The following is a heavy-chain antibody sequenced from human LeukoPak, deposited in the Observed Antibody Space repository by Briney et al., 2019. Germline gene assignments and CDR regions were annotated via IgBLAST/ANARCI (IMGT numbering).Heavy chain of an antibody. CDR1: GYTFTSYD. CDR2: MNPNSGNT. CDR3: ARVEDYGDFADY. Sequence: SVKVSCKASGYTFTSYDINWVRQATGQGLEWMGWMNPNSGNTGYAQKFQGRVTMTRNTSISTAYMELSSLRSEDTAVYYCARVEDYGDFADYWGQGTLVTVSS. V-gene: IGHV1-8*01. J-gene: IGHJ4*02. D-gene: IGHD4-17*01.